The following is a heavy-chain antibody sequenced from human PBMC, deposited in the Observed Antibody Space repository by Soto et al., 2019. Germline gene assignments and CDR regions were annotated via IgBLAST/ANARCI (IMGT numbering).Heavy chain of an antibody. CDR1: GFTFSSYG. CDR2: ISYDGSNK. CDR3: AKARARFGELNY. D-gene: IGHD3-10*01. V-gene: IGHV3-30*18. Sequence: LRLSCAASGFTFSSYGMHWVRQAPGKGLEWVAVISYDGSNKYYADSVKGRFTISRDNSKNTLYLQMNSLRAEDTAVYYCAKARARFGELNYWGQGTLVTVSS. J-gene: IGHJ4*02.